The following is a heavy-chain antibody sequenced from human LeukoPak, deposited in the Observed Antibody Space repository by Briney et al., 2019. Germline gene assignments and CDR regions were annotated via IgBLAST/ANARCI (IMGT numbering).Heavy chain of an antibody. CDR1: GFTFTSYW. V-gene: IGHV3-74*01. CDR3: ARDARYYFDY. Sequence: GGSLSLSCAASGFTFTSYWMHWVPQAPGKELVWLSRINSDGSSTSYADSVNVRFTFSRDNAKTTLYLQMNSLRAEDTAVYYCARDARYYFDYWGQGTLVTVSS. CDR2: INSDGSST. J-gene: IGHJ4*02.